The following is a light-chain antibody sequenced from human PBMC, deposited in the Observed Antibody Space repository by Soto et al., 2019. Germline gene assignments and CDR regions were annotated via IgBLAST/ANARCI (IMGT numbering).Light chain of an antibody. V-gene: IGKV3-20*01. CDR2: GVS. Sequence: EFVLTQSPGTLSLSPGERATLSCRASQSVSSSHLAWYQQKPGQAPRILIYGVSTRATGIPDRFSGSGSGTDFTLPISRLEPEDFALYYCQQYGSSPPLTFGGGTKVEIK. CDR1: QSVSSSH. J-gene: IGKJ4*01. CDR3: QQYGSSPPLT.